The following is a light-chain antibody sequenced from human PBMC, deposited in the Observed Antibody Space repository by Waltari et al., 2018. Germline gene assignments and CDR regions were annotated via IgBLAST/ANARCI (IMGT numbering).Light chain of an antibody. Sequence: QSVLTQPPSASGTPGQRVTISCSGSSSNIGGNPVTWYQQFPGTAPKLVIYSSNQRPSGVPDRFSGSKSGTSASLAISGLQSEDEADYYCATWDDSLNGWVFGGGTKLTVL. J-gene: IGLJ3*02. CDR1: SSNIGGNP. CDR2: SSN. V-gene: IGLV1-44*01. CDR3: ATWDDSLNGWV.